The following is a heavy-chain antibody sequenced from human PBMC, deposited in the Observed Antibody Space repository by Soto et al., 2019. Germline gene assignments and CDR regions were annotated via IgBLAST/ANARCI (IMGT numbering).Heavy chain of an antibody. CDR2: IIPIFGTA. J-gene: IGHJ6*02. CDR3: ERDVGHCGGDCKDYYGIDV. V-gene: IGHV1-69*13. CDR1: GGTFSSYA. D-gene: IGHD2-21*02. Sequence: SVKVSCKASGGTFSSYAISWVRQAPGQGLEWMGGIIPIFGTANYAQKFQGRVTITADESTSTAYMELSSLRSEDTAVYYCERDVGHCGGDCKDYYGIDVWGQGTTVTVSS.